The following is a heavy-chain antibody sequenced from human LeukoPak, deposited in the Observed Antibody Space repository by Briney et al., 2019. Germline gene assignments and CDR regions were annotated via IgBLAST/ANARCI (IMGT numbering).Heavy chain of an antibody. D-gene: IGHD2-21*02. CDR2: ISSSSSYI. CDR1: GFSFSSYT. J-gene: IGHJ4*02. V-gene: IGHV3-21*01. Sequence: PGGSLRLSCAASGFSFSSYTMNWVRQASGKGLGWVSIISSSSSYIYYADSVKDRFTISRDNAKNALYLQMNSLRVEDTAVYYCARDERCGGDCYASWGQGTLVTVSS. CDR3: ARDERCGGDCYAS.